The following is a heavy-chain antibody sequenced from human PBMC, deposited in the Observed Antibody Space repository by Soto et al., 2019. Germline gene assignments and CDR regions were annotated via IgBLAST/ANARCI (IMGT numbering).Heavy chain of an antibody. CDR2: MSPKSGDT. J-gene: IGHJ5*02. CDR3: ARGRPGGGVKRSWFDP. Sequence: QVQLVQSGAEVKKPGASVKVSCKASGYTFTSNDIYWLRQAPGQGPEWMGWMSPKSGDTGYAQKFQDRLIMTRDTSITTAYMELTSLTSEDTAVYYCARGRPGGGVKRSWFDPWGQGTLVTVSS. V-gene: IGHV1-8*01. CDR1: GYTFTSND. D-gene: IGHD1-26*01.